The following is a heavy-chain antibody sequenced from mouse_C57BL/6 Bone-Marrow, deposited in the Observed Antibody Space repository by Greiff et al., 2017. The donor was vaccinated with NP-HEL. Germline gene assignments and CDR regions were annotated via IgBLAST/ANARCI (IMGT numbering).Heavy chain of an antibody. Sequence: EVMLVESGGGLVKPGGSLKLSCAASGFTFSSYAMSWVRQTPEKRLEWVATISDGGSYTYYPDNVKGRFTISRDNAKNNLYLQISHLKSEDTAMYYCARDSLCYAMDYWGQGTSVTVSS. CDR2: ISDGGSYT. CDR1: GFTFSSYA. D-gene: IGHD6-5*01. CDR3: ARDSLCYAMDY. J-gene: IGHJ4*01. V-gene: IGHV5-4*01.